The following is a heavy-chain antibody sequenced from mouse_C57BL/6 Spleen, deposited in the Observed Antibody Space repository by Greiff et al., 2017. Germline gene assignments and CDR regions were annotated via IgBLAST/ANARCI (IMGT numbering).Heavy chain of an antibody. J-gene: IGHJ4*01. V-gene: IGHV3-6*01. CDR1: GYSITSGYY. Sequence: EVQRVESGPGLVKPSQSLSLTCSVTGYSITSGYYWNWIRQFPGNKLEWMGYISYDGSNNYNPSLKNRISITRDTSKNQFFLKLNSVTTEDTATYYCARGGAAQATYAMDYWGQGTSVTVSS. CDR3: ARGGAAQATYAMDY. CDR2: ISYDGSN. D-gene: IGHD3-2*02.